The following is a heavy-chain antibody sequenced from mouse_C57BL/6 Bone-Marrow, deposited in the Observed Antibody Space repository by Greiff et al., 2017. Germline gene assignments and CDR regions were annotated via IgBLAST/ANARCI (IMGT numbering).Heavy chain of an antibody. CDR3: VRQGGRGFAY. J-gene: IGHJ3*01. CDR2: IRSKSNNYAT. CDR1: GFSFNTYA. V-gene: IGHV10-1*01. Sequence: EVHLVESGGGLVQPKGSLKLSCAASGFSFNTYAMNWVRQAPGKGLEWVARIRSKSNNYATYYADSVKDRFTISRDDSESMLYLQMNNLKTEDTAMYYCVRQGGRGFAYWGQGTLVTVSA.